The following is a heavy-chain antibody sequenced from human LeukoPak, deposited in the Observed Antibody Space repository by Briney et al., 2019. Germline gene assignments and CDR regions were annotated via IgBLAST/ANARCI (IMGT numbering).Heavy chain of an antibody. V-gene: IGHV3-30*04. CDR3: ARDKVHGDSRGWDGIDY. Sequence: GGSLRLSCTASGFTFSPYALHWVRQAPGKGLEWVAVISHDGSNKYHADSVKGRFTISRDNSKNTLYLQMNILRAEDSAIYYCARDKVHGDSRGWDGIDYWGLGTLVTVSS. D-gene: IGHD6-19*01. CDR2: ISHDGSNK. CDR1: GFTFSPYA. J-gene: IGHJ4*02.